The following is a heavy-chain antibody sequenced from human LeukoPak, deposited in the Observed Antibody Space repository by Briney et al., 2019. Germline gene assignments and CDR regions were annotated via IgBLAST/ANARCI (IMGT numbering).Heavy chain of an antibody. D-gene: IGHD5-12*01. CDR3: GRGQPRGYSGYVIDY. CDR1: GGSFSGYY. CDR2: INHSGST. Sequence: SQTLSLTCAVYGGSFSGYYWSWIRQPPGKGLEWIGEINHSGSTNYNPSLKSRVTISVDTSKNQFSLKLSSVTAADTAVYYCGRGQPRGYSGYVIDYWGQGTPITVSS. J-gene: IGHJ4*02. V-gene: IGHV4-34*01.